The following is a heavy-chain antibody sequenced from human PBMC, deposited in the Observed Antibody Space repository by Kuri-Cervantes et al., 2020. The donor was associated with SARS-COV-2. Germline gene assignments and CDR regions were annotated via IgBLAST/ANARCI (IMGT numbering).Heavy chain of an antibody. D-gene: IGHD3-16*02. CDR2: ISGSGGST. CDR3: ARSYYDYIWGSYRPEALDY. Sequence: GGSLRLSCAASGFTFSSYAMSWVRQAPGKGLEWVSAISGSGGSTYYADSVKGRFTISRDNSKNTLYLQMNSLRAEDTAVYYCARSYYDYIWGSYRPEALDYWGQGTPVTVSS. CDR1: GFTFSSYA. J-gene: IGHJ4*02. V-gene: IGHV3-23*01.